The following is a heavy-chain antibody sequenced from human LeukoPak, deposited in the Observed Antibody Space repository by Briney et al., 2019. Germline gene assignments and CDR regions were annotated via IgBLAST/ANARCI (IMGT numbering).Heavy chain of an antibody. J-gene: IGHJ4*02. CDR2: ISSSSSYI. V-gene: IGHV3-21*01. CDR3: ARGGWVGATRSYYFDY. CDR1: GFTFSSYS. Sequence: GGSLRLSCAASGFTFSSYSMNWVRQAPGKGLEWVSSISSSSSYIYYADSVKGRFTISRDNAKNSLYLQMNSLRAEDTAVYYCARGGWVGATRSYYFDYWGQGTLVTVSS. D-gene: IGHD1-26*01.